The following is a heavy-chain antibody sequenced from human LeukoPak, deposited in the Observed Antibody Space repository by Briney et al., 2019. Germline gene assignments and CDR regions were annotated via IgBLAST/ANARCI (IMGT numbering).Heavy chain of an antibody. CDR2: IDPNSGGT. V-gene: IGHV1-2*02. Sequence: ASVKVSRKTSGFTFTACYIHWVRQAPGQGLEWMGWIDPNSGGTNYAQRFQGGVTMTRDTSINTAYMELSGLKSDDTAVYYCARGVMLRGVPTGTVNYWGQGTLVTVSS. D-gene: IGHD3-16*01. J-gene: IGHJ4*02. CDR1: GFTFTACY. CDR3: ARGVMLRGVPTGTVNY.